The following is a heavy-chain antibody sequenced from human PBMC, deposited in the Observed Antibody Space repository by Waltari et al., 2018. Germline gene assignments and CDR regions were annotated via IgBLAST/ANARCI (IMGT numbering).Heavy chain of an antibody. CDR2: IYSGGST. D-gene: IGHD5-18*01. V-gene: IGHV3-66*02. CDR3: AKVRSYGRPNYYYYGMDV. Sequence: VQLVESGGGLVQPGGSLRLSCAASGFTVSSNYMSWVHQAPGKGLEWVSVIYSGGSTDYAGSVKGRFTISRDNSKNTLYLQMNSLRAEDTAVYYCAKVRSYGRPNYYYYGMDVWGQGTTVTVSS. CDR1: GFTVSSNY. J-gene: IGHJ6*02.